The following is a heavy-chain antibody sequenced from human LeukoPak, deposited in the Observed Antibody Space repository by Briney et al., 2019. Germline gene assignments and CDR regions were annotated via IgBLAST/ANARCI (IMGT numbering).Heavy chain of an antibody. Sequence: PSETLSLTCTVSGGSISSYYWSWIRQPAGKGLEWIGRIYNSGSTTYNPSLKSRVTMSVDTSKNQFSLKLSSVTAADTAVYYCARGAMVRGIQYYMDVWGKGTTVTISS. V-gene: IGHV4-4*07. CDR1: GGSISSYY. CDR3: ARGAMVRGIQYYMDV. D-gene: IGHD3-10*01. J-gene: IGHJ6*03. CDR2: IYNSGST.